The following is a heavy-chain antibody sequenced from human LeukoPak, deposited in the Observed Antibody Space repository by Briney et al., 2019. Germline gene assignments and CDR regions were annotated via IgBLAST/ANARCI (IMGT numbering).Heavy chain of an antibody. J-gene: IGHJ3*02. CDR3: ATGDYGAFDI. CDR2: INHSGST. CDR1: GGSFSGYY. V-gene: IGHV4-34*01. Sequence: PSETLSLTCAVYGGSFSGYYWSWIRQPPGKGLEWIGEINHSGSTNYNPSLKSRVTISVDTSKNQFSLKLSSVTAADTAVYYCATGDYGAFDIWGQGTMVTVSS. D-gene: IGHD4-17*01.